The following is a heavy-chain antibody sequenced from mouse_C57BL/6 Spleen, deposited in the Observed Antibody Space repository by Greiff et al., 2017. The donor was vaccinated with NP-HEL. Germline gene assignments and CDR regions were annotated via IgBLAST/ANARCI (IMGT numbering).Heavy chain of an antibody. D-gene: IGHD3-2*02. CDR1: GYAFSSSW. J-gene: IGHJ4*01. CDR2: IYPGDGDT. V-gene: IGHV1-82*01. Sequence: QVQLKESGPELVKPGASVKISCKASGYAFSSSWMNWVEQRPGKGLEWIGRIYPGDGDTNYNGKFKGKATLTADKSSSTAYMQLSSLTSEDSAVYFCARGQLRLRAMDYWGQGTSVTVSS. CDR3: ARGQLRLRAMDY.